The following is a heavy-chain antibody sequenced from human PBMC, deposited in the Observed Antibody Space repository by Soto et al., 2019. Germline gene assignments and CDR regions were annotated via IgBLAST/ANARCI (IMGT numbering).Heavy chain of an antibody. J-gene: IGHJ4*02. CDR1: GVTFSSYP. Sequence: QVQLVQSGAEVKKAGSSVKVSCKASGVTFSSYPISWVRQAPGQGLEWMGGIIPITGTIQYAQKFQGRLTVTADESTTTAYMELVSLESADTAVYYCARLWDSSHGFNFDYWGQGTLVTVS. CDR2: IIPITGTI. D-gene: IGHD6-6*01. CDR3: ARLWDSSHGFNFDY. V-gene: IGHV1-69*01.